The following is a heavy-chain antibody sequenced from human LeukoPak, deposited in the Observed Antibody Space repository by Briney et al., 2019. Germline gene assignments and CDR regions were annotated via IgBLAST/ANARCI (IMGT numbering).Heavy chain of an antibody. D-gene: IGHD1-14*01. CDR3: AREPDRTADYFDY. CDR1: GGTFSGYA. V-gene: IGHV1-69*13. J-gene: IGHJ4*02. CDR2: IIPIFGTA. Sequence: SVTVSCTASGGTFSGYAISWVRQAPGQGLEWMGGIIPIFGTANYAQKFQGRVTITADESTSTAYMELSSLRSEDTAVYYCAREPDRTADYFDYWAREPWSPSPQ.